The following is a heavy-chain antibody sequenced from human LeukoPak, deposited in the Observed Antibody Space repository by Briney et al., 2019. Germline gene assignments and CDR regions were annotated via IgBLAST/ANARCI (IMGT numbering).Heavy chain of an antibody. CDR3: ARGFLRLNGGV. J-gene: IGHJ6*02. Sequence: SETLSLTCTVSGGSISSTDYYWGWIRQPPGKGLEWIGSIYHSGSTYYNPSLKSRVTISVDTSKNQFSLKLNSATAADTAVYYCARGFLRLNGGVWGQGTTVTVSS. CDR2: IYHSGST. D-gene: IGHD2/OR15-2a*01. V-gene: IGHV4-39*07. CDR1: GGSISSTDYY.